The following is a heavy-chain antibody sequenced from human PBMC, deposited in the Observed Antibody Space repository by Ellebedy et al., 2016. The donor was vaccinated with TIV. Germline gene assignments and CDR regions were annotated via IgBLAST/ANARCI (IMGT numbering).Heavy chain of an antibody. CDR2: IKPDGSEK. V-gene: IGHV3-7*04. D-gene: IGHD6-19*01. CDR3: ARGQYSSGTNWFDP. CDR1: GFTFSNYW. J-gene: IGHJ5*02. Sequence: GESLKISCAASGFTFSNYWMSWVRQAPGKGLEWVTNIKPDGSEKYYVDSVKGRFTISRDNSKNTLYLQMNSLRVEDTAVYYCARGQYSSGTNWFDPWGQGTLVTVSS.